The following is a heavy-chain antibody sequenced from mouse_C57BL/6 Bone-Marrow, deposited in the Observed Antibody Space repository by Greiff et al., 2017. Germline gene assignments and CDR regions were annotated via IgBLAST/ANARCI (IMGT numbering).Heavy chain of an antibody. CDR1: GYTFTDYN. D-gene: IGHD1-1*01. Sequence: VQLQQSGPELVKPGASVKIPCKASGYTFTDYNMDWVKQSHGKSLEWIGDINPNNGGTIYNQKFKGKATLTVDKSPSTAYMELRSLTSEDTAVYYCARDSDYYGSSYRFAYWGQGTLVTVSA. V-gene: IGHV1-18*01. J-gene: IGHJ3*01. CDR3: ARDSDYYGSSYRFAY. CDR2: INPNNGGT.